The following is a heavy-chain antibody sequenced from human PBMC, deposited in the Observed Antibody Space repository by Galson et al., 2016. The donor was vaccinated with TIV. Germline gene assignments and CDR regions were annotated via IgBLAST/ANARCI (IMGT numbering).Heavy chain of an antibody. Sequence: SVKVSCKASGYTFTGYFIHWVRQAPGQGLEWMGWINPNSGGTNYAQKFQGRVTMTRDTSISTAYIELSRLRSDDTAVYYCARTRSGSGLVEGFQHWGQGTLVTVSS. J-gene: IGHJ1*01. V-gene: IGHV1-2*02. CDR3: ARTRSGSGLVEGFQH. D-gene: IGHD6-19*01. CDR2: INPNSGGT. CDR1: GYTFTGYF.